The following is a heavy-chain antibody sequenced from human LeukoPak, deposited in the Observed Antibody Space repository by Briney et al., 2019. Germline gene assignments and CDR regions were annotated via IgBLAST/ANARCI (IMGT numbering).Heavy chain of an antibody. CDR1: GYTFTSYG. Sequence: GASVKVSCKASGYTFTSYGISWVRQAPGQGLEWMGWISAYSGNTNYAQKLQGRVTMTTDTSTSTAYTELRSLRSDDTAVYYCARAGIAAAGHYYYYGMDVWGQGTTVTVSS. D-gene: IGHD6-13*01. J-gene: IGHJ6*02. CDR2: ISAYSGNT. V-gene: IGHV1-18*01. CDR3: ARAGIAAAGHYYYYGMDV.